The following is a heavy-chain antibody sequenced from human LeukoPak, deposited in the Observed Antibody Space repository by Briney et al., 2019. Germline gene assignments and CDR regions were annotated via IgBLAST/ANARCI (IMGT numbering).Heavy chain of an antibody. D-gene: IGHD3-10*01. V-gene: IGHV4-31*03. J-gene: IGHJ5*02. CDR2: IYYSGST. CDR1: GGSISSGGYY. Sequence: SQTLSLTCTVSGGSISSGGYYWSWIRQHPGKGLEWIGYIYYSGSTYYNPSLKSRVTISVDTSKNQFSLKLSSVTAADTAVYYCAREHITMVRGVMRWFDPWGQGTLVTVSS. CDR3: AREHITMVRGVMRWFDP.